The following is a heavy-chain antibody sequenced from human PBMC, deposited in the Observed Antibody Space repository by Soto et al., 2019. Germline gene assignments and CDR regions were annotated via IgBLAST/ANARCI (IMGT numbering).Heavy chain of an antibody. Sequence: PGGSLRLSCAASGFTFSSYSLSCVRHAPGQGLEWVSAISGSGGSTYYADSVKGRFTISRDNSKNTLYLQMNSLRAEDTAVYYCGKGSRVLAVAGKFDYWGQGTLVTVSS. CDR1: GFTFSSYS. V-gene: IGHV3-23*01. CDR3: GKGSRVLAVAGKFDY. J-gene: IGHJ4*02. D-gene: IGHD6-19*01. CDR2: ISGSGGST.